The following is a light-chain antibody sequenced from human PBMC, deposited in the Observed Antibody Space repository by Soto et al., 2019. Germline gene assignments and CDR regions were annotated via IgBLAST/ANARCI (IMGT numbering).Light chain of an antibody. J-gene: IGLJ2*01. V-gene: IGLV1-44*01. CDR3: AAWDDRLKGVV. CDR1: SSDIGSNT. CDR2: NNN. Sequence: QSVLTQPHSASGTPGQRVTISCSGGSSDIGSNTVNWYQQLPGKAPKLLIYNNNQRPSGVPDRFSGSKSGTSAYLAISGLQSEDEADYYCAAWDDRLKGVVFGGGTKLTVL.